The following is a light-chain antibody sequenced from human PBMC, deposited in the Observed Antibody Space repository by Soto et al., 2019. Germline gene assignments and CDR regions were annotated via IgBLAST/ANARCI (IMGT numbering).Light chain of an antibody. CDR1: QSVSSY. CDR2: DAS. V-gene: IGKV3-11*01. Sequence: EIVLTQSPATLSLSPGERATLSCRASQSVSSYLAWYQQKPGQAPRLLIYDASNRATGIPARFSGSGSGTDFTLTISSLEPEDFAVYDCQQRSNWPATFGPGTKGEIK. CDR3: QQRSNWPAT. J-gene: IGKJ3*01.